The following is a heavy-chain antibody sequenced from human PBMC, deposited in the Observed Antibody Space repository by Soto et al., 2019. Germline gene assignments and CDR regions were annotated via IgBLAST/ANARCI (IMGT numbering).Heavy chain of an antibody. CDR3: AKDISYYGSGSYYYYYGMDV. V-gene: IGHV3-43*01. CDR2: ISWDGGST. CDR1: GFTFDDYT. J-gene: IGHJ6*02. D-gene: IGHD3-10*01. Sequence: GGSLRLSCAASGFTFDDYTMHWVRQAPGKGLEWVSLISWDGGSTYYADSVKGRFTISRDNSKNSLYLQMNSLRTEDTALYYCAKDISYYGSGSYYYYYGMDVWGQGTTVTVSS.